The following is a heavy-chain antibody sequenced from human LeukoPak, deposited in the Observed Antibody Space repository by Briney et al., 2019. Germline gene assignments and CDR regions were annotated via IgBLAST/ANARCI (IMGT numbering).Heavy chain of an antibody. Sequence: GGSLRLSCAASGFTFSSYVMHWVRQAPGKGLEWVAVISYDGSNKYYADSVKGRFTISRDNSKNTLYLQMNSLRAEDTAVYYCAKAFRRITMIVVAPEADYWGQGTLVTVSS. CDR1: GFTFSSYV. J-gene: IGHJ4*02. V-gene: IGHV3-30*18. CDR3: AKAFRRITMIVVAPEADY. D-gene: IGHD3-22*01. CDR2: ISYDGSNK.